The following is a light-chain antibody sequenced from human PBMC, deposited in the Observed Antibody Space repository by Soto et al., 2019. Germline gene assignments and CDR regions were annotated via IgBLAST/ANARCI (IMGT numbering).Light chain of an antibody. Sequence: QSALTQPASVSGSPGQSITISCTGTSSDVGGYNSVSWYQQHPGKAPKLMIYDVSNRPSGVSNRFSGSKSGNTASLTISGLQPEDEADYYCSSYTGSSTRYVFGTGTKVTVL. CDR1: SSDVGGYNS. V-gene: IGLV2-14*03. CDR2: DVS. J-gene: IGLJ1*01. CDR3: SSYTGSSTRYV.